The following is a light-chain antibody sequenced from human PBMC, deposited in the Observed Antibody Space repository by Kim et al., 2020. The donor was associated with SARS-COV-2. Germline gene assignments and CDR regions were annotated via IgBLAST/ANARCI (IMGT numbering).Light chain of an antibody. Sequence: VTISCAGSCSNIGAGYDVHWYQQLPGTAPKLLIYGNSNRPSGVPDRFSGPESGTSASLAITGLQAEDEADYYCQSYDSSLSGSVVFGGGTQLTVL. J-gene: IGLJ2*01. CDR2: GNS. V-gene: IGLV1-40*01. CDR3: QSYDSSLSGSVV. CDR1: CSNIGAGYD.